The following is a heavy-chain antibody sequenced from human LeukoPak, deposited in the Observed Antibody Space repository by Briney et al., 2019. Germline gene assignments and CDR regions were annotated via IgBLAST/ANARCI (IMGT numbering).Heavy chain of an antibody. CDR2: TSGSGDNT. CDR3: AKGSYYDSSGSFYFDY. V-gene: IGHV3-23*01. CDR1: GYTFSSYA. J-gene: IGHJ4*02. D-gene: IGHD3-22*01. Sequence: GGSLRLSCAASGYTFSSYAMSWVRQAPGKGLEWGSGTSGSGDNTYYADYVTGRFTISRDNSKNTLYVQVNSLGTEDTAAYYCAKGSYYDSSGSFYFDYWGQGTLVTVSS.